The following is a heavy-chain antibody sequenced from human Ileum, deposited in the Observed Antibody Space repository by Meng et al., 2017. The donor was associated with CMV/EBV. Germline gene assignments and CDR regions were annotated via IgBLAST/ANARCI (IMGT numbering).Heavy chain of an antibody. D-gene: IGHD2-15*01. CDR2: IKQEGSEK. CDR3: TSDYSLGLFDP. J-gene: IGHJ5*02. V-gene: IGHV3-7*01. CDR1: GFTFSIYW. Sequence: GESLKISCSASGFTFSIYWMSWVRQAPGKGLEGVANIKQEGSEKYYVDSVKGRFTISRGNAKNSLYLQMKSLRAEDTAVCYCTSDYSLGLFDPWGQGTLVTVSS.